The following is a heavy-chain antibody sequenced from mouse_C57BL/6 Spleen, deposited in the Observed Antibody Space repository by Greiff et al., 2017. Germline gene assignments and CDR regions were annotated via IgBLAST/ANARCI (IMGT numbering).Heavy chain of an antibody. Sequence: QVQLQQSGAELVKPGASVKISCKASGYAFSSYWMNWVKQRPGKGLEWIGQIYPGDGDTNYNGKFKGKATLTADKSSSTAYMQLSSLTSEDSAVYFCARQAAQAHFDYWGQGTTLTVSS. CDR2: IYPGDGDT. V-gene: IGHV1-80*01. CDR3: ARQAAQAHFDY. CDR1: GYAFSSYW. J-gene: IGHJ2*01. D-gene: IGHD3-2*02.